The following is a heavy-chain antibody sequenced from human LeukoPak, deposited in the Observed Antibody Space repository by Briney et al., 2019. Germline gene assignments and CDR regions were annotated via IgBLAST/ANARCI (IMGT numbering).Heavy chain of an antibody. J-gene: IGHJ4*02. V-gene: IGHV4-4*07. CDR2: IYTSGTT. D-gene: IGHD6-19*01. Sequence: PSETLSLTCTVSGGSINGHYCSWIRQPAGKGLEWIRHIYTSGTTNYNPSLKSRVTMSVDTSKNQFSLKLSSVTAADTAVYYCAREYSSGWDYFDYWGQGTLVTVSS. CDR3: AREYSSGWDYFDY. CDR1: GGSINGHY.